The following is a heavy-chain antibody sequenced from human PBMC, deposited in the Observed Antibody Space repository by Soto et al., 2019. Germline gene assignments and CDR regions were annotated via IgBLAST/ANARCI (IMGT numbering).Heavy chain of an antibody. CDR3: ARGDIVVVVAGTDYYYYGMDV. J-gene: IGHJ6*02. CDR1: GGTFSSYA. Sequence: ASVKVSCKASGGTFSSYAISWVRQAPGQGLEWMGGIIPIFGTANYAQKLQGRVTITADESTSTAYMELSSLRSEDTAVYYCARGDIVVVVAGTDYYYYGMDVWGQGTTVTVSS. D-gene: IGHD2-15*01. CDR2: IIPIFGTA. V-gene: IGHV1-69*13.